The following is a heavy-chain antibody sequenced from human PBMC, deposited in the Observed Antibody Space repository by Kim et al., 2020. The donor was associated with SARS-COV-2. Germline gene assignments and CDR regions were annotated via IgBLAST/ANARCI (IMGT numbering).Heavy chain of an antibody. Sequence: SETLSLTCTVSGGSISSSSYYWGWIRQPPGKGLEWIGSIYYSGSTYYNPSLKSRVTISVDTSKNQFSLKLSSVTAADTAVYYCARPGDYGDSETFDYWGQGTLVTVSS. CDR1: GGSISSSSYY. CDR2: IYYSGST. D-gene: IGHD4-17*01. CDR3: ARPGDYGDSETFDY. J-gene: IGHJ4*02. V-gene: IGHV4-39*01.